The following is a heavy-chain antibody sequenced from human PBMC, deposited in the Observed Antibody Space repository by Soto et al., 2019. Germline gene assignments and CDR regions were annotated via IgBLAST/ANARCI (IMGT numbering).Heavy chain of an antibody. D-gene: IGHD2-15*01. CDR2: MSPNSGNT. J-gene: IGHJ3*02. V-gene: IGHV1-8*01. CDR3: ARAGRSKDIVSTTDAFDI. Sequence: GASVKVSCKASGYTFTSYDINCVRQATGQGLEWMGWMSPNSGNTGYAQKFQGRVTMTRNTSISTAYMELSSLRSEDTAVYYCARAGRSKDIVSTTDAFDIWGQGTMVTV. CDR1: GYTFTSYD.